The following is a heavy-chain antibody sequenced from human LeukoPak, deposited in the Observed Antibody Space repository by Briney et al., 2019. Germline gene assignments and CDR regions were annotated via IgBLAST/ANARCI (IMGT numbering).Heavy chain of an antibody. CDR3: AKGKQWELPFDY. D-gene: IGHD1-26*01. Sequence: GGSLRLSCAASGFTFRTYAMNWVRQAPGKGLDWVSAISTGGKTYYADSVKGRFTISRDNSKNMLYLQMNSLRAEDTAVYYCAKGKQWELPFDYGGQGTLVTVSS. CDR1: GFTFRTYA. J-gene: IGHJ4*02. V-gene: IGHV3-23*01. CDR2: ISTGGKT.